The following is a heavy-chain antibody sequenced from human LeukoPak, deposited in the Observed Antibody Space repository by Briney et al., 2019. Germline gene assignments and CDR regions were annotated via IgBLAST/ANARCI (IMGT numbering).Heavy chain of an antibody. CDR2: IYYSGST. J-gene: IGHJ4*02. D-gene: IGHD4-17*01. V-gene: IGHV4-59*01. CDR1: GGSFSGYY. CDR3: AREGYYGDYLD. Sequence: SETLSLTCTVSGGSFSGYYWSWIRQPPGKGLEWIGYIYYSGSTNYNPSLKSRVTISVDTSKNQFSLKLSSVTAADTAVYYCAREGYYGDYLDWGQGTLVTVSS.